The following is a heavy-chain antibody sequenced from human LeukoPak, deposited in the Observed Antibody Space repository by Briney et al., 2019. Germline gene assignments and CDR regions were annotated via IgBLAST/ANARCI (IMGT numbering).Heavy chain of an antibody. CDR3: ARPRPGARGYSYGPPAS. V-gene: IGHV5-51*01. CDR1: GYSFTSYW. J-gene: IGHJ4*02. D-gene: IGHD5-18*01. CDR2: IYPGDSDT. Sequence: GESLKISCKGSGYSFTSYWIGWVRQMPGKGLGGMGIIYPGDSDTRYSPSFQGQVTISADKSISTAYLQWSSLKASDTAMYYCARPRPGARGYSYGPPASGGQGTLVTASS.